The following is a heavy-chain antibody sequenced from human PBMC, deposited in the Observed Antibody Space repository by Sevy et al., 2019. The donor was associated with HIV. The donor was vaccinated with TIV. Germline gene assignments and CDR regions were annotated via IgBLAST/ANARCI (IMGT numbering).Heavy chain of an antibody. CDR1: GFTFSSYG. D-gene: IGHD3-3*01. CDR3: ARGVTIFGVAYDAFDI. V-gene: IGHV3-33*01. J-gene: IGHJ3*02. Sequence: GGSLRLSCAASGFTFSSYGMHWVRQAPGKGLEWVGVIWYDGSNKYYADSVKGRFTISRDNSKNTLYLQMNSLRAEDTAVYYCARGVTIFGVAYDAFDIWGQGTMVTVSS. CDR2: IWYDGSNK.